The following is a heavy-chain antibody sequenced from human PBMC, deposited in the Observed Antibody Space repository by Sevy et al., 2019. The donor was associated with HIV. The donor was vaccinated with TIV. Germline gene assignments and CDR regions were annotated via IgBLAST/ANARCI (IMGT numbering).Heavy chain of an antibody. Sequence: GGSLRLSCAASGFTVSSNYMSWVRQAPGKGLEWVSVIYSGGSTYYADSVKGRFTISRDNSMNTLYVQMNSLRAEDTAVYYCARDLSIAADDAFDIWGQGTMVTVSS. CDR3: ARDLSIAADDAFDI. J-gene: IGHJ3*02. CDR2: IYSGGST. CDR1: GFTVSSNY. D-gene: IGHD6-6*01. V-gene: IGHV3-53*01.